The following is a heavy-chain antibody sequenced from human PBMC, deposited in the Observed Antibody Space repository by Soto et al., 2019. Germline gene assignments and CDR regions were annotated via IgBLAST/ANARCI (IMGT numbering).Heavy chain of an antibody. D-gene: IGHD3-22*01. V-gene: IGHV3-30*18. CDR3: AKSEPEWLLLYGSFDY. J-gene: IGHJ4*02. CDR2: ISYDGSNK. Sequence: GGSLRLSCAASGFTFSIYGMHWVRQAPGKGLEWVAVISYDGSNKYYADSVKGRFTISRDNSKNTLYLQMNSLRAEDTAVYYCAKSEPEWLLLYGSFDYWGQGTLV. CDR1: GFTFSIYG.